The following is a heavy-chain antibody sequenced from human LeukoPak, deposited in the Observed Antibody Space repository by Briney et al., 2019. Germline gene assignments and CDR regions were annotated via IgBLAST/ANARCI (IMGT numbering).Heavy chain of an antibody. CDR1: GFTFSSYW. V-gene: IGHV3-23*01. Sequence: GGSLRLSCAASGFTFSSYWMSWVRQAPGKGLEWVSSISSSGGTTYYADSVKGRFTISRDNSKNTLNLQMNSLRAEDTAVYYCAKDLIVVLPAASEYFHHWGQGTLVTVSS. D-gene: IGHD2-2*01. CDR3: AKDLIVVLPAASEYFHH. CDR2: ISSSGGTT. J-gene: IGHJ1*01.